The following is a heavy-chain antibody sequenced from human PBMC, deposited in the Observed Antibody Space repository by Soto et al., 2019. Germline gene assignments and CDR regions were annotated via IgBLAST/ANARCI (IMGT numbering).Heavy chain of an antibody. CDR1: VYTFTSYG. Sequence: GASVTVSCKASVYTFTSYGIRWVRQAPGQGLEWMGWISAYNGNTNYAQKLQGRVTMTTDTSTSTAYMELRSLRSDDTAVYYCARDKDCSSTSCYGIDNWFDPWGQGTLVTVS. J-gene: IGHJ5*02. CDR3: ARDKDCSSTSCYGIDNWFDP. V-gene: IGHV1-18*01. D-gene: IGHD2-2*01. CDR2: ISAYNGNT.